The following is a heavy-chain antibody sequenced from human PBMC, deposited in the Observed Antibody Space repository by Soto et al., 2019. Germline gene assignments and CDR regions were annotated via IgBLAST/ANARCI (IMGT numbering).Heavy chain of an antibody. CDR3: TTDPPFIASGGY. Sequence: GGSLRLSCAASGFTFSNAWMSWVRQAPGKGLEWVGRIKSKTDGGTTDYATPVKGRFTISRDDSKNTLYLQMNSLKTEDTAVYYCTTDPPFIASGGYWGQGTLVTVSS. CDR1: GFTFSNAW. V-gene: IGHV3-15*01. CDR2: IKSKTDGGTT. J-gene: IGHJ4*02. D-gene: IGHD1-26*01.